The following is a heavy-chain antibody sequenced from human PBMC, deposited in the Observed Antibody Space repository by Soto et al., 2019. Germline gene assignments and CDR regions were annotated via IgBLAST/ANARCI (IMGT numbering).Heavy chain of an antibody. CDR3: ARGASP. CDR2: MNPNSGNT. J-gene: IGHJ5*02. Sequence: QVQLVQSGAEVKKPGASVKVSCKASGYTFTSSDINWVRQATGQGLEWMGWMNPNSGNTGYAQKFQGRITLTRSTSITTAYLELSSLSSDDSAVYYCARGASPWGQGTLVTVSS. CDR1: GYTFTSSD. V-gene: IGHV1-8*01.